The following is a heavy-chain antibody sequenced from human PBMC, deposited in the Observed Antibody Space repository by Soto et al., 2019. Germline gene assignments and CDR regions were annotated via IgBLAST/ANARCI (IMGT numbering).Heavy chain of an antibody. J-gene: IGHJ6*03. CDR2: IIPILGIA. D-gene: IGHD4-17*01. CDR1: GGTFSSYT. V-gene: IGHV1-69*02. CDR3: ASGRGDGDYGYYSYMDV. Sequence: GASVKVSCKASGGTFSSYTISWVRQAPGQGLEWMGRIIPILGIANYAQKFQGRVTITADKSTSTAYMELSSLRSEDTAVYYCASGRGDGDYGYYSYMDVWGKGTTVTVSS.